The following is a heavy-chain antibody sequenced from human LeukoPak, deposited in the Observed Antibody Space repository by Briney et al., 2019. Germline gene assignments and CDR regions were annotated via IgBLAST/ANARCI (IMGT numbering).Heavy chain of an antibody. CDR2: TYYRSKWYN. V-gene: IGHV6-1*01. D-gene: IGHD6-13*01. J-gene: IGHJ4*02. CDR1: GDSVSSNSAA. Sequence: PTQTHSVTCAISGDSVSSNSAAWNCIRQSPSRGLEWLGRTYYRSKWYNDYAVSVKSRITINPDTSKNQFSLQLNSVTPEDTAVYYCARGTGYSSSWFDYWGQATQVSLSS. CDR3: ARGTGYSSSWFDY.